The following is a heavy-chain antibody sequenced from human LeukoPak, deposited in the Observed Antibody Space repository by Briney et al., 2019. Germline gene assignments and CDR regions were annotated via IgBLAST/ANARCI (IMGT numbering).Heavy chain of an antibody. Sequence: SETLSLTCTVSGGSISSGSYYWSWIRQPAGKGLEWIGYIYYSGSTNYNPSLKSRVTISVDTSKNQFSLKLSSVTAADTAVYYCARGIAVAGTWWFDPWGQGTLVTVSS. V-gene: IGHV4-61*10. CDR3: ARGIAVAGTWWFDP. CDR2: IYYSGST. D-gene: IGHD6-19*01. J-gene: IGHJ5*02. CDR1: GGSISSGSYY.